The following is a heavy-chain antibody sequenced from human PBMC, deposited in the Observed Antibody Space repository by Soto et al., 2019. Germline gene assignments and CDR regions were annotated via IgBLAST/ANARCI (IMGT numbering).Heavy chain of an antibody. Sequence: KISCKGAGYRFIAYWGGWVRQMTGKGLEWMGVIYPGDSDIRFSPSFQGQVTISADMSLSTAYLQWSSLRVSDTAMYYCARQAYHYDTNSFGYWGQGTLVTVSS. CDR3: ARQAYHYDTNSFGY. V-gene: IGHV5-51*01. CDR1: GYRFIAYW. CDR2: IYPGDSDI. D-gene: IGHD3-22*01. J-gene: IGHJ4*02.